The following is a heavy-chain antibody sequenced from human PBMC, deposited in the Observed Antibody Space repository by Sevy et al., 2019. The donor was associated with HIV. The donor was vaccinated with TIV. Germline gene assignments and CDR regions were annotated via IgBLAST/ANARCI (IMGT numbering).Heavy chain of an antibody. CDR3: ASLAGTTDYYYGMDV. CDR2: IIPIFGTA. J-gene: IGHJ6*02. Sequence: ASVKVSRKASGGTFSSYAISWVRQAPGQGLEWMGGIIPIFGTANYAQKFQGRVTITADESTSTAYMELSSLRSEDTAVYYCASLAGTTDYYYGMDVWGQGTTVTVSS. D-gene: IGHD1-1*01. V-gene: IGHV1-69*13. CDR1: GGTFSSYA.